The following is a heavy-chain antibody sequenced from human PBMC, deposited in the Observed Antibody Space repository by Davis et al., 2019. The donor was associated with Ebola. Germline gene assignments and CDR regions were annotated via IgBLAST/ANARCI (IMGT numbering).Heavy chain of an antibody. J-gene: IGHJ6*02. CDR3: ARDLKQPPPSYYYGMDV. CDR2: IRSKAYGGKA. D-gene: IGHD6-13*01. CDR1: GLTFGDYA. V-gene: IGHV3-49*04. Sequence: PGGSLRLSCTASGLTFGDYAMNWVRRAPGKGLEWVGFIRSKAYGGKAQYAASVKGRFTISRDDSKSIVYLQMNSLKTEDTAVYHCARDLKQPPPSYYYGMDVWGQGTTVTVSS.